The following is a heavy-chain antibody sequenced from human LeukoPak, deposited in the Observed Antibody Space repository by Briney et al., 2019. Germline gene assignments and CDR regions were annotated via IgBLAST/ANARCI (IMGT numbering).Heavy chain of an antibody. CDR3: ATLRGDTWYSDY. CDR1: GFTVSSNS. D-gene: IGHD1-26*01. Sequence: PGGSLRLSCAPSGFTVSSNSTTWVRQAPGKGLEWVSVIYSDGSTYNADSVKGRFTISRDKSKNTLYLQMNSLRAEDTAVYFCATLRGDTWYSDYWGQGTLVTVSS. V-gene: IGHV3-53*01. J-gene: IGHJ4*02. CDR2: IYSDGST.